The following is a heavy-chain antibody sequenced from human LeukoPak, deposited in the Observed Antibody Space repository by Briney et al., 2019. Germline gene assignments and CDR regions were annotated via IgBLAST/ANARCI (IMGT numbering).Heavy chain of an antibody. Sequence: GGSLRLSCAASGFTFDDYAMHWVRQAPGKGLEWVSGISWNSGSIGYADSVKGRFTISRDNAKNSLYLQMNSLRAEDTALYYCAKVGSSSSLDALDIRGQGTMVTVSS. D-gene: IGHD6-6*01. CDR1: GFTFDDYA. CDR3: AKVGSSSSLDALDI. CDR2: ISWNSGSI. V-gene: IGHV3-9*01. J-gene: IGHJ3*02.